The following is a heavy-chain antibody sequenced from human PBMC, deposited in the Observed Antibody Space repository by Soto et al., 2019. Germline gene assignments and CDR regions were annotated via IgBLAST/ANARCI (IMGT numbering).Heavy chain of an antibody. CDR3: AEGPSGWYADCMDG. Sequence: EVQLLESGGGLVQPGGSLRLSCAPSGFTFSSYVMSWVLKAPGKGLAWVSDIRGSGGSTYYAVSVKGRFTISIDTSKNTLYLQINSLRAEYTAVYYCAEGPSGWYADCMDGWGQGTTVTVSS. J-gene: IGHJ6*02. V-gene: IGHV3-23*01. CDR1: GFTFSSYV. CDR2: IRGSGGST. D-gene: IGHD6-19*01.